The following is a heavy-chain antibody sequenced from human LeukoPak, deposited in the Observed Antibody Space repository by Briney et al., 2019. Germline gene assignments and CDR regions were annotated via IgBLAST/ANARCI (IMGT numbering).Heavy chain of an antibody. V-gene: IGHV1-69*05. CDR1: GGTFSSYA. Sequence: GASVKVSCKASGGTFSSYAISWVRQAPGQGLEWMGWIIPIFGTANYAQKFQGRVTITTDESTSTAYMELSSLRSEDTAVYYCAREWELHLFDYWGQGTLVTVSS. CDR2: IIPIFGTA. CDR3: AREWELHLFDY. D-gene: IGHD1-26*01. J-gene: IGHJ4*02.